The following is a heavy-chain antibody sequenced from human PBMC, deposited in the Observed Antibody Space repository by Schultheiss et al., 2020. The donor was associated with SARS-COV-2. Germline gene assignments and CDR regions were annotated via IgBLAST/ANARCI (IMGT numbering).Heavy chain of an antibody. Sequence: SETLSLTCTVSGGSISSGDYYWSWIRQPPGKGLEWIGEIYHSGSTNYNPSLKSRVTISVDKSKNQFSLKLSSVTAADTAVYYCARAMVQGVYPGNYGMDVWGQGTTVTVSS. V-gene: IGHV4-61*08. CDR3: ARAMVQGVYPGNYGMDV. CDR1: GGSISSGDYY. CDR2: IYHSGST. J-gene: IGHJ6*02. D-gene: IGHD3-10*01.